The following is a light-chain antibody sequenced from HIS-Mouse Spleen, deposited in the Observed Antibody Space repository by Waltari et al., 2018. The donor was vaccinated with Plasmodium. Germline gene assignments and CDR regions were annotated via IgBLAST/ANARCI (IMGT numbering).Light chain of an antibody. CDR3: SSYTSSSTLV. CDR2: DVS. CDR1: SSDVGGYNY. Sequence: QSALTQPASVSGSPGQSITISCTGTSSDVGGYNYVSWYQQHPGKAPKLMIYDVSNRPSGVFNRFSGSKCGNTASLTISGLQAEDEADYYCSSYTSSSTLVFGGGTKLTVL. J-gene: IGLJ2*01. V-gene: IGLV2-14*03.